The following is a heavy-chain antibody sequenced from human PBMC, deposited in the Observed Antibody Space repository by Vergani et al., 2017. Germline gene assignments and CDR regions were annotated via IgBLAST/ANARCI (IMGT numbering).Heavy chain of an antibody. CDR1: GFTLYTNG. D-gene: IGHD2-15*01. Sequence: QVQILQPGGGVVQPGGSLRLSCTLAGFTLYTNGIHWVRQDLGKGMEWVSFIRYDGSSEYYGYSVEGRYPISRDKSQNTVNLQMNSRRTEDTAVYFCANSVIAGSVGVAYFGMDVWGRGTTVTVSS. J-gene: IGHJ6*02. CDR3: ANSVIAGSVGVAYFGMDV. V-gene: IGHV3-30*02. CDR2: IRYDGSSE.